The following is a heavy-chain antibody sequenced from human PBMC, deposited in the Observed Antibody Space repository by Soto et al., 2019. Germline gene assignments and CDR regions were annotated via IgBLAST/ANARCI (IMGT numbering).Heavy chain of an antibody. CDR1: GFTFSSYA. V-gene: IGHV3-23*01. J-gene: IGHJ5*02. D-gene: IGHD2-8*01. CDR3: AKDQVDMILYDENWFDP. Sequence: GGSLRLSCAASGFTFSSYAMSWVRQAPGKGLEWVSAISGSGGSTYYADSVKGRFTISRDNSKNTLYLQMNSLRAEDTAVYYCAKDQVDMILYDENWFDPWGQGTLVTVSS. CDR2: ISGSGGST.